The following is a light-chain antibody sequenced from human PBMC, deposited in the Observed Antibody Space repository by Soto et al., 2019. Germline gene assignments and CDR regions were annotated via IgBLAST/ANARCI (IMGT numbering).Light chain of an antibody. CDR2: EVS. CDR3: SSFAGINNLL. CDR1: SSDVGAYDY. Sequence: QSALTQPPSASGSPGQSVTISCTGTSSDVGAYDYVSWYQQHPGKAPQLMIYEVSQRPSGVPDRFSGSKSGNTASLTISGLQAEDEGDYYCSSFAGINNLLFGGGTKLTVL. J-gene: IGLJ2*01. V-gene: IGLV2-8*01.